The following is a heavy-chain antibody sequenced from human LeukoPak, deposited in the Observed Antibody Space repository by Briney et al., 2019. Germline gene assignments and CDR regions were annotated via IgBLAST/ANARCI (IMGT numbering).Heavy chain of an antibody. V-gene: IGHV3-33*01. D-gene: IGHD5-24*01. Sequence: GGSLRLSYAASGFTFSSYGMHWVRQAPGKGLEWVAVIWFDGTNKYFADSVKGRFTISRDNSKNTLYLQMNSLRAEDTAVYYCARRDGYNADFDYWGQGTLVTVSS. CDR2: IWFDGTNK. J-gene: IGHJ4*02. CDR3: ARRDGYNADFDY. CDR1: GFTFSSYG.